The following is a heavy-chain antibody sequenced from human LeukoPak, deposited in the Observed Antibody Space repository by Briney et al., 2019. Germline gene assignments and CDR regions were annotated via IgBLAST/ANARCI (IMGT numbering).Heavy chain of an antibody. J-gene: IGHJ4*02. CDR1: GGSISSYY. CDR2: IYTSGST. CDR3: ASQYYYDSSGYYSFDY. V-gene: IGHV4-4*07. D-gene: IGHD3-22*01. Sequence: SETLSLTCTVSGGSISSYYWSWIRQPAGKGLEWIGRIYTSGSTNYNPSLKSRVTMSVDTSKNQFSLKLSSVTAADTAVYYCASQYYYDSSGYYSFDYWGQGTLVTVSS.